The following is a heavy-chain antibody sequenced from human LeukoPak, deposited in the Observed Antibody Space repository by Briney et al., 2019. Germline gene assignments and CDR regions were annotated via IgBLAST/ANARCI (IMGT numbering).Heavy chain of an antibody. CDR1: GFTFRTNG. J-gene: IGHJ4*02. CDR3: AKEYCGGGRCNDDFFDY. D-gene: IGHD2-15*01. CDR2: ISYDEKTQ. V-gene: IGHV3-30*18. Sequence: PGGSLRLSCAASGFTFRTNGMHWVRQAPGKGLEWVAVISYDEKTQYYADSVKGRFTISRDNSKNTLYLQMNSLRAEDTAVYYCAKEYCGGGRCNDDFFDYWGQGTLVTVSS.